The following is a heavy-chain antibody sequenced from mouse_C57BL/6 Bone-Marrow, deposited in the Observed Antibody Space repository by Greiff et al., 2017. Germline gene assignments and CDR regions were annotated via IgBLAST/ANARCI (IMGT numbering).Heavy chain of an antibody. CDR1: GYTFTSYW. CDR3: ARHYGSSYYWYFDV. V-gene: IGHV1-59*01. CDR2: IDPSDSYT. Sequence: QVQLQQPGAELVRPGTSVKLSCKASGYTFTSYWMHWVKQRPGQGLEWIGVIDPSDSYTNYNQKFKGKATLTVDTSSSTAYMQLSSLTSEDSAVYYCARHYGSSYYWYFDVWGTGTTVTVSS. D-gene: IGHD1-1*01. J-gene: IGHJ1*03.